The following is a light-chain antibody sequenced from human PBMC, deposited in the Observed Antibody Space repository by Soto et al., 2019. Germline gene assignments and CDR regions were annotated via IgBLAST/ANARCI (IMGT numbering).Light chain of an antibody. V-gene: IGKV3-20*01. CDR3: QQYGSSRT. CDR2: GAS. CDR1: QSVSSSY. Sequence: ETVMTQSPATLSVSPGERATLSCRASQSVSSSYLAWYQQRPGQAPRLLIYGASSRATGIPDRFSGSGSGTDFTLTISRLEPEDFAVYYCQQYGSSRTFGQGTKVDIK. J-gene: IGKJ1*01.